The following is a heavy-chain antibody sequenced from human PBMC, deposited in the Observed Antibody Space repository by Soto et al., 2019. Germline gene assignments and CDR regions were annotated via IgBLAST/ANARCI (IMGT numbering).Heavy chain of an antibody. Sequence: SETLSLTCTVSGGSISSSSYYWGWIRQPPGKGLEWIGSIYYSGSTYYNPSLKSRDTISVDTSKNQFSLKLSSVTAADTAVYYWATTCKGPRLRAVWFGEPSHSYYYYYYGMDVWGQGTTVSVS. CDR2: IYYSGST. J-gene: IGHJ6*02. CDR3: ATTCKGPRLRAVWFGEPSHSYYYYYYGMDV. V-gene: IGHV4-39*01. D-gene: IGHD3-10*01. CDR1: GGSISSSSYY.